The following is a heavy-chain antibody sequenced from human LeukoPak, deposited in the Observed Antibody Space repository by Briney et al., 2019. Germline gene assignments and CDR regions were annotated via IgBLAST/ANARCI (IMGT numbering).Heavy chain of an antibody. CDR3: AKRRSGYDSAKSGWYFDL. CDR1: GFTFSSYA. D-gene: IGHD5-12*01. Sequence: PGGSLRLSCAASGFTFSSYAMSWVRQAPGKGLEWVSAISGSGGSTYYADSVKGRFTISRDNSKNTLYLQMNSLRAEDTAVYYCAKRRSGYDSAKSGWYFDLWGRGTLVTVSS. J-gene: IGHJ2*01. V-gene: IGHV3-23*01. CDR2: ISGSGGST.